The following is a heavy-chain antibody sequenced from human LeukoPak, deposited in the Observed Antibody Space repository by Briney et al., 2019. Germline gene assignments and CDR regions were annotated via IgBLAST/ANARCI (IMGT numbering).Heavy chain of an antibody. Sequence: GASLQISCKGSGSSFTSYWIGWVRQLPGKGLEWMGIIYPGDSDTKYSPSFRGQVSISADKSISTAYLQWSSLKASDTAMYYCARRAHERFDFDYWGQGTLVTVSS. CDR3: ARRAHERFDFDY. CDR1: GSSFTSYW. D-gene: IGHD3-10*01. CDR2: IYPGDSDT. J-gene: IGHJ4*02. V-gene: IGHV5-51*01.